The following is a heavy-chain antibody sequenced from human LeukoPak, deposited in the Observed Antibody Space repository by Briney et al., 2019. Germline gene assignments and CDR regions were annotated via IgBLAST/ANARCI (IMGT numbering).Heavy chain of an antibody. Sequence: SETLSLTCAVYGGSFSGYYWSWIRQPPGKGLEWIGEINHSGSTNYNPSLKSRVTISVDTSKNQFSLKPSSVTAADTAVYYCAREGGGAFDIWGQGTMVTVSS. V-gene: IGHV4-34*01. CDR1: GGSFSGYY. CDR3: AREGGGAFDI. CDR2: INHSGST. J-gene: IGHJ3*02. D-gene: IGHD1-26*01.